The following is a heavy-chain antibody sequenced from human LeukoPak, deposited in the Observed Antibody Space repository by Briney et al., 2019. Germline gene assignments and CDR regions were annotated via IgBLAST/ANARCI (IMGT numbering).Heavy chain of an antibody. V-gene: IGHV3-48*03. CDR3: ARDRYDFWSGYSLNWFDP. Sequence: PGGSLRLSCAASGFTFSSYEMNWVRQAPGKGLEGVSYISSSGSTVYYADSVKGRFTISRDNAKNSLYLQMNSLRAEDTAVYYCARDRYDFWSGYSLNWFDPWGQGTLVTVSS. J-gene: IGHJ5*02. CDR1: GFTFSSYE. CDR2: ISSSGSTV. D-gene: IGHD3-3*01.